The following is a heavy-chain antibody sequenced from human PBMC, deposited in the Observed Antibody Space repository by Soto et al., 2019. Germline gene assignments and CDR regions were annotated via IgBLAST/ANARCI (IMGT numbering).Heavy chain of an antibody. Sequence: SETLSLTCTVSGGSISSSSYYWGWIRQPPGKGLEWIGSIYYSGSTYYNPSLKSRVTISVYTSKNQFSLKLNSVTAADTAVYYCVGGRSRLVGFDYWGQGTLVTVSS. J-gene: IGHJ4*02. CDR2: IYYSGST. V-gene: IGHV4-39*01. CDR3: VGGRSRLVGFDY. D-gene: IGHD2-15*01. CDR1: GGSISSSSYY.